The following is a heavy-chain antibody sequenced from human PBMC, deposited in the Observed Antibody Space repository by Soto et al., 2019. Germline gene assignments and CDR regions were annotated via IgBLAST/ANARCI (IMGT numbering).Heavy chain of an antibody. D-gene: IGHD2-8*02. CDR1: GYTFTSYY. CDR2: IIPILTTP. J-gene: IGHJ6*02. CDR3: ATSVGIAPTGEDGMDV. V-gene: IGHV1-69*13. Sequence: SVKVSCKASGYTFTSYYMHWVRQAPGQGPEWIGGIIPILTTPNYAQKFQGRVTIVADESTTTVYMELSSLKFEDTAVYYCATSVGIAPTGEDGMDVWGQGTSVTVSS.